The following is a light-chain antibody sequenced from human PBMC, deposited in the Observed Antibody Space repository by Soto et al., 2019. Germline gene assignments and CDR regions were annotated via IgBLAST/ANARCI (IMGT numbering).Light chain of an antibody. CDR1: QGIGKD. Sequence: IDLAQSPSALSASVGDTVTITCRASQGIGKDLAWFQQRPGKAPKLLIYKASTLKSGVPSRFSGSGSGTEFTLTISSLQPDDFATYYCQHYNSYSEAFGQGTKVDIK. CDR3: QHYNSYSEA. V-gene: IGKV1-5*03. CDR2: KAS. J-gene: IGKJ1*01.